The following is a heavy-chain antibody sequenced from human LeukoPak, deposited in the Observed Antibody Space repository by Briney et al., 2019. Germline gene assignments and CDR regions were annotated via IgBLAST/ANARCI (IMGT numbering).Heavy chain of an antibody. CDR1: GFTFSSYE. D-gene: IGHD4-17*01. CDR3: AREHYGDYGLFDY. V-gene: IGHV3-48*03. Sequence: GGSLRLSCAASGFTFSSYEMNWVRQAPGKGLEWVSYISSSGSSIYYADSVKGRFTISRDNAKNSLYLQMNSLRAEDTAVYYCAREHYGDYGLFDYWGQGTLVTVSS. J-gene: IGHJ4*02. CDR2: ISSSGSSI.